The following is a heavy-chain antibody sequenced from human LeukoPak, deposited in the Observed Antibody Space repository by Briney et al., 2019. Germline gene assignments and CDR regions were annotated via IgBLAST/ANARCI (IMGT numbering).Heavy chain of an antibody. D-gene: IGHD2-15*01. V-gene: IGHV4-59*08. J-gene: IGHJ5*02. CDR2: IYYSGST. CDR1: GGSISSHC. CDR3: ARRLPGDWFDP. Sequence: SETLSLTCTVSGGSISSHCWSWIRQPPGKGLEWIGYIYYSGSTNYNPSLKSRVTISVDTSKNQFSLKLSSVTAADTAVYYCARRLPGDWFDPWGQGTLVTVSS.